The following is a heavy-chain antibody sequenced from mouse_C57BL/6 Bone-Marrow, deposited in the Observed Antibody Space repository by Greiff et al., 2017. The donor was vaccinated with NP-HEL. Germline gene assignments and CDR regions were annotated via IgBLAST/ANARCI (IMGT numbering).Heavy chain of an antibody. V-gene: IGHV1-82*01. CDR1: GYAFSSSW. J-gene: IGHJ4*01. CDR2: IYPGDGDT. CDR3: ARIPITTVVAPYDMDY. Sequence: VQLQQSGPELVKPGASVKISCKASGYAFSSSWMNWVKQRPGKGLEWIGRIYPGDGDTNYNGKFKGKATLTADKSSSTAYMQLSSLTSEDSAVYFCARIPITTVVAPYDMDYWGQGTSVTVSS. D-gene: IGHD1-1*01.